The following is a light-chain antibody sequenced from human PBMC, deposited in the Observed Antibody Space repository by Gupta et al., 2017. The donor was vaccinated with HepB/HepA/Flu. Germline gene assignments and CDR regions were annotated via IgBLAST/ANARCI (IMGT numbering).Light chain of an antibody. CDR2: STN. V-gene: IGLV8-61*01. CDR1: SGSVSTSYY. CDR3: VLYMGSGISV. Sequence: QTVVTQEQSFSVSPGGTVTLTCGLSSGSVSTSYYPSWYQQTPGQAPRTLIYSTNTRSSGVPDRCSGSILGNKAALTITGTQADDESDYYCVLYMGSGISVFGGGTKLTVL. J-gene: IGLJ3*02.